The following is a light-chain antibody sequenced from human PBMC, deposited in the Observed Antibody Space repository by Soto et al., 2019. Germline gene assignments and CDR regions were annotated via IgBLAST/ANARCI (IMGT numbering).Light chain of an antibody. CDR1: QSVSNW. V-gene: IGKV1-5*01. J-gene: IGKJ4*01. CDR3: QQSYSTPLT. Sequence: DIQMTQTPSTLSASVGDTVTVTCRASQSVSNWLAWYQQKXGKAPKXXIYDVSSLDRGVPSRFSGSGSGTDFTLTISSLQPEDFATYYCQQSYSTPLTFGGGTKVDIK. CDR2: DVS.